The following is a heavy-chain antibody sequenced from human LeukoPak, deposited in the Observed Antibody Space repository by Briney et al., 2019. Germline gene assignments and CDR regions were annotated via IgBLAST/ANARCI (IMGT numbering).Heavy chain of an antibody. J-gene: IGHJ4*02. Sequence: SETLSLTCTVSGYSISSSYYWGWIRQPPGKGLEWIGSIYYSGSTYYNPSLKSRVTISVDTSKNQFSLKLSSVTAADTAVYYCARQAYYDSSGYYSRYDFDYWGQGTLVTVSS. CDR1: GYSISSSYY. V-gene: IGHV4-39*01. CDR2: IYYSGST. D-gene: IGHD3-22*01. CDR3: ARQAYYDSSGYYSRYDFDY.